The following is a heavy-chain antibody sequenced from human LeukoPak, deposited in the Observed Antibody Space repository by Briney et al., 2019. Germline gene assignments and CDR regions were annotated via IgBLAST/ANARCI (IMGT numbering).Heavy chain of an antibody. D-gene: IGHD2-15*01. CDR2: IYSGGST. CDR3: ARGHPWNRVAATLGSRYSMDV. CDR1: GFTVSSNY. V-gene: IGHV3-53*01. J-gene: IGHJ6*03. Sequence: PGGSLRLSCAASGFTVSSNYMSWVRQAPGKGLEWVSVIYSGGSTYYADSVKGRFTISRDNSKNTLYLQMNSLRAEDTAVYYCARGHPWNRVAATLGSRYSMDVWGKGTTVTISS.